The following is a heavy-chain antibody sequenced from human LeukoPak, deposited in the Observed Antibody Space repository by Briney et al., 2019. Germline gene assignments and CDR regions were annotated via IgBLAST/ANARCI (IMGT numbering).Heavy chain of an antibody. V-gene: IGHV1-2*02. J-gene: IGHJ4*02. Sequence: ASVKVSCKASGYSFTDYYMNWVRQAPGQGLEWMGWINPNSGGTKYAQKFQGRVTMTSDTSISTAYMELSSLISDDTAVYYCARKSAARKTGEFDYWGQGTLVTVSS. CDR2: INPNSGGT. CDR1: GYSFTDYY. D-gene: IGHD6-6*01. CDR3: ARKSAARKTGEFDY.